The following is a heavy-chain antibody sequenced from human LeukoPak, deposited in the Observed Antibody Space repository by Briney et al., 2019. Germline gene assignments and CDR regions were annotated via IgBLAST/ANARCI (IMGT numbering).Heavy chain of an antibody. CDR2: ISYSGST. CDR1: GGSISGTNW. V-gene: IGHV4-31*11. Sequence: TLSLTCGVSGGSISGTNWWSWVRQPPGQGLEWIGYISYSGSTYYNPSLKSRLTISVDPSKNQFSLKVTSVTAADTAVYYCARVAAKSGYSYDYWGQGTLVTVSS. CDR3: ARVAAKSGYSYDY. J-gene: IGHJ4*02. D-gene: IGHD3-3*01.